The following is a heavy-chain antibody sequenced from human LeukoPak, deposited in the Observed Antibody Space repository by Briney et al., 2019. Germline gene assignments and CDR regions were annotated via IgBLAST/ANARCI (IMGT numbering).Heavy chain of an antibody. J-gene: IGHJ4*02. D-gene: IGHD5-24*01. Sequence: GESLKISCKGSGYSFTSHWIDWVRQMPGKGLEWMGTIYPGDSDTRYSPSFQGQVTISADKSITTAYLQWNRLKASDNAMYYCARHGGNNYGIDYWGQGTLVTVSS. CDR3: ARHGGNNYGIDY. CDR2: IYPGDSDT. CDR1: GYSFTSHW. V-gene: IGHV5-51*01.